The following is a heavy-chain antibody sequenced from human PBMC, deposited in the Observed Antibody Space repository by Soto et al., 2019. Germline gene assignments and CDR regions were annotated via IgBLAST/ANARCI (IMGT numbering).Heavy chain of an antibody. V-gene: IGHV4-34*01. CDR1: GGSFSVYY. D-gene: IGHD6-6*01. CDR3: ARGDSSSPPYYYYGMDV. CDR2: INHSGST. Sequence: PSETLSLTCAVYGGSFSVYYWSWIRHPPGKGLEWIGEINHSGSTNYNPSLKSRVTISVDTSKNQFSLKLSSVTAADTAVYYCARGDSSSPPYYYYGMDVWGQGTTVTVSS. J-gene: IGHJ6*02.